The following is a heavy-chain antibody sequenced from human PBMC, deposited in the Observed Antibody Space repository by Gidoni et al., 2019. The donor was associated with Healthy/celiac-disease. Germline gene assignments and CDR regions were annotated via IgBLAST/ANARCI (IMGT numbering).Heavy chain of an antibody. CDR1: GFTFSSYS. Sequence: EVQLVESGGGLVQPGGSLSLSCAAAGFTFSSYSMNWVRQAPGKGLEWVSYISSSSSTIYYADSVKGRFTISRDNAKNSLYLQMNSLRAEDTAVYYCARDSYSSGWYVWDYWGQGTLVTVSS. CDR2: ISSSSSTI. CDR3: ARDSYSSGWYVWDY. J-gene: IGHJ4*02. V-gene: IGHV3-48*01. D-gene: IGHD6-19*01.